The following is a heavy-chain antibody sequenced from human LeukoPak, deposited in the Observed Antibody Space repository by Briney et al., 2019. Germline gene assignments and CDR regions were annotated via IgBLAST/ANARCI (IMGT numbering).Heavy chain of an antibody. D-gene: IGHD3-9*01. J-gene: IGHJ3*02. V-gene: IGHV3-21*01. CDR2: ISSSSGYI. Sequence: PGGSLRLSCAASGFTFSSYSMNWVRQAPGKGLEWVSSISSSSGYIYYADSVKGRFTISRDNAKNSLYLQMNSLRAEDTAVYYCARDGHRRFLTGYSHDAFDIWGQGTMVTVSS. CDR3: ARDGHRRFLTGYSHDAFDI. CDR1: GFTFSSYS.